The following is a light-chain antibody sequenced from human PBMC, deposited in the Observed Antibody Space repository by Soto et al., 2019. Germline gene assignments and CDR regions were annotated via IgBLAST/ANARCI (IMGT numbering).Light chain of an antibody. CDR3: QQYNNWPPYT. CDR1: QSVSSN. CDR2: AAS. Sequence: ETVMTQSPATLSVSPGERATLSCRASQSVSSNLAWYQQKPGQAPTLLIYAASTRATGIPARFSGSGSGTEFTLTISSLQSEDFAVYYCQQYNNWPPYTFGQGTKLEIK. J-gene: IGKJ2*01. V-gene: IGKV3-15*01.